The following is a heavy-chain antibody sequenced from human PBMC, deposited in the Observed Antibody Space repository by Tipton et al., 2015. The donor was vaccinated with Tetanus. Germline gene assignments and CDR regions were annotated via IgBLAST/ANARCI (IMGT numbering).Heavy chain of an antibody. CDR2: IWYDGSNK. Sequence: SLRLSCAASGFTFSSYGMHWVRQAPGKGLEWVAVIWYDGSNKYYADSVKGRFTISRDNSKNTLYLQMNSLRAEDTAVYYCAKAPYYDSSGYYAWGQGTLVTVSS. J-gene: IGHJ5*02. D-gene: IGHD3-22*01. CDR3: AKAPYYDSSGYYA. V-gene: IGHV3-33*06. CDR1: GFTFSSYG.